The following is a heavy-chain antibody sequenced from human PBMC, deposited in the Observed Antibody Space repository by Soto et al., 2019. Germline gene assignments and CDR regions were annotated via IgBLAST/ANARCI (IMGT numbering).Heavy chain of an antibody. D-gene: IGHD6-13*01. J-gene: IGHJ4*02. CDR3: AKDGTYSTSWPYYFDH. Sequence: EVHLLESGGGLVQPGGSMRLSCAASGFTFSTYTMTWLRQAPGKGLEWVSSISGSGDHTFYADSVEGRLIVSRETSKNTLYLQMNNLGGEDTAVYYCAKDGTYSTSWPYYFDHWGQGTLVTVSS. V-gene: IGHV3-23*01. CDR1: GFTFSTYT. CDR2: ISGSGDHT.